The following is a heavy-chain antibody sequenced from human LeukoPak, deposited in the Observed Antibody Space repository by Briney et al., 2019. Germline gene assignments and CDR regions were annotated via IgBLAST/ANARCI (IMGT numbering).Heavy chain of an antibody. CDR3: ARQYYDSSGYYPWYFDY. CDR1: GGSFSSSTYY. CDR2: VYYSGST. D-gene: IGHD3-22*01. V-gene: IGHV4-39*01. J-gene: IGHJ4*02. Sequence: SETLSLTCTVSGGSFSSSTYYWGWIRQPPGNGLEWIGSVYYSGSTYYNQSLKCRVTISVDTSKNQFSLKLTSVTAADTAVYYCARQYYDSSGYYPWYFDYWGQGTLVTVSS.